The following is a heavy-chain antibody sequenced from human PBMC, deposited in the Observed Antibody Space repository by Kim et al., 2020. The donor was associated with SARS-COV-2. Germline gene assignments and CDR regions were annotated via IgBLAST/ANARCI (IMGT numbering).Heavy chain of an antibody. CDR3: ARARSPSQLTYYYYYGMDV. CDR2: ISAYNGNT. D-gene: IGHD5-18*01. Sequence: ASVKVSCKASGYTFTSYGISWVRQAPGQGLEWMGWISAYNGNTNYAQKLQGRVTITTDTSTSTAYMELRSLRSDDTAVYYCARARSPSQLTYYYYYGMDVWGQGATVTVSS. CDR1: GYTFTSYG. J-gene: IGHJ6*02. V-gene: IGHV1-18*01.